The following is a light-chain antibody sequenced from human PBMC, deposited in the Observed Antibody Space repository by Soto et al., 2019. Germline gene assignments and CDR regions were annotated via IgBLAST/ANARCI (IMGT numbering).Light chain of an antibody. CDR3: QQYYSTPYT. CDR1: QSVLYSSNNKNY. V-gene: IGKV4-1*01. J-gene: IGKJ2*01. CDR2: WAS. Sequence: DIVMTQSPDSLAVSLGERATINCKSSQSVLYSSNNKNYLAWYQQKPGQPPKLLIYWASTRKSGVPDRFSGSGSGTDFTITISSLQAEDVEVYYCQQYYSTPYTFGQGTKLEIK.